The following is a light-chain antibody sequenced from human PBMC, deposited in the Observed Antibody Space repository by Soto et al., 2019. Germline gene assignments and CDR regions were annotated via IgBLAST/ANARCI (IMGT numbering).Light chain of an antibody. V-gene: IGKV1-13*02. CDR3: QQFSTYPRT. Sequence: AIPLTQSPSSLSVSVGDRVTITCRASQGISSALAWYQQKPGTGPKLLIYDASSVESGVPSRFRGSGSGTDFTLTISYLQPEDFATYYCQQFSTYPRTFGGGTKVEIK. CDR1: QGISSA. J-gene: IGKJ4*01. CDR2: DAS.